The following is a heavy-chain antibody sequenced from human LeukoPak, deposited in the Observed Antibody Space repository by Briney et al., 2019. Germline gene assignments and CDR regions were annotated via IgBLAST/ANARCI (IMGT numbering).Heavy chain of an antibody. D-gene: IGHD3-22*01. CDR2: ISAYNGNT. CDR1: GYTFSNFG. CDR3: ARDIYYYDSSAYYYFDY. V-gene: IGHV1-18*01. Sequence: GASVKVSCKASGYTFSNFGISWVRRAPGQGLEWMGWISAYNGNTKYAQKLQGRVTMTTDTSTSTAYMELRSLRSDDTAIYYCARDIYYYDSSAYYYFDYWGQGTLVTVSS. J-gene: IGHJ4*02.